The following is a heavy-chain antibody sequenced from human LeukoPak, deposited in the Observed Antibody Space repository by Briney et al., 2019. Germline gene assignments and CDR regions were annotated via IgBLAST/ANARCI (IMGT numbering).Heavy chain of an antibody. J-gene: IGHJ4*02. CDR1: GRTFSSYA. CDR3: ARGLAFNYPFDY. V-gene: IGHV1-69*05. CDR2: IIPIFGTE. Sequence: ASVKVSCKASGRTFSSYAISWVRQAPGQGFEWMGGIIPIFGTENYAQKFQGRVTITTDKSTSTAYMELSSLRSEDTAVYYCARGLAFNYPFDYWGQGTLVTVSS. D-gene: IGHD4-11*01.